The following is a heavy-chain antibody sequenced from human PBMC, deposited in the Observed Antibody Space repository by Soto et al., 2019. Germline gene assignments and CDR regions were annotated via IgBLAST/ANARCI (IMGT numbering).Heavy chain of an antibody. V-gene: IGHV6-1*01. CDR1: GDSVSNKGAA. Sequence: SQTLSLTCAISGDSVSNKGAAWNWIRHSPSRGLEWLGRAYYRESKWLYDYAVSVRSRITINPNTSKNQFSLHLTSVTPEDTPVYFCARDPPGFDSAFETRGQGTLVTVSS. CDR3: ARDPPGFDSAFET. D-gene: IGHD3-16*01. J-gene: IGHJ4*02. CDR2: AYYRESKWLY.